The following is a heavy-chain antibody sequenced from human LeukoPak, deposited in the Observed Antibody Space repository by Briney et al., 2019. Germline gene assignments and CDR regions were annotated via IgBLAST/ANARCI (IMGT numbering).Heavy chain of an antibody. Sequence: PSETLSLTCTVSGYSISSGYYWGWIRQPPGKGLEWIGSIYRSGSTYYNPSLKSRVTISVDTSKNQFSLKLSSVTAADTAVYYCARGQYDFAYWGQGTLVTVSS. CDR2: IYRSGST. CDR1: GYSISSGYY. D-gene: IGHD3-3*01. J-gene: IGHJ4*02. CDR3: ARGQYDFAY. V-gene: IGHV4-38-2*02.